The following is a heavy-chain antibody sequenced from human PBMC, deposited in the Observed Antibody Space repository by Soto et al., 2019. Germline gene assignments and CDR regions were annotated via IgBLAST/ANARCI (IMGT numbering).Heavy chain of an antibody. V-gene: IGHV3-13*05. J-gene: IGHJ4*02. CDR3: ARGRGGAAFYYGSASPYYFDY. Sequence: EVQLVESGGGLVQPGGSLRLSCVASGFTFRNYDMHWVRQATGKGLEWVSTIGPAGDPYYPGSVKGRFTISREDAKKSLYLQMNSLRAGDTAVYYCARGRGGAAFYYGSASPYYFDYWGQGTLVTVSS. CDR2: IGPAGDP. CDR1: GFTFRNYD. D-gene: IGHD3-10*01.